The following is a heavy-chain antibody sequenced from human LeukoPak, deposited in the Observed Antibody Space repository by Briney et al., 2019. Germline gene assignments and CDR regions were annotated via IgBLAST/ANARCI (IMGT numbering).Heavy chain of an antibody. D-gene: IGHD2-15*01. CDR3: ARVYCSGGSCPLHFDY. Sequence: KPSETLSLTCTVSGGSISSSSYYWGWIRQPPGKGLEWIGSIYYSGSTYYNPSLKSRVTISVDTSKNQFSLKLSSVTAADTAVYYCARVYCSGGSCPLHFDYWGQGTLVTVSS. V-gene: IGHV4-39*07. CDR2: IYYSGST. J-gene: IGHJ4*02. CDR1: GGSISSSSYY.